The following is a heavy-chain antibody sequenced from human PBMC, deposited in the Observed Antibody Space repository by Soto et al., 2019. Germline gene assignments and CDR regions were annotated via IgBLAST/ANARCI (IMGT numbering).Heavy chain of an antibody. D-gene: IGHD2-8*01. CDR2: INPGDSDV. CDR3: ARPDYTKGVWYPVYDI. V-gene: IGHV5-51*01. CDR1: DYTFAAYW. Sequence: PGESLKISCKGFDYTFAAYWIGWVRQMPGKGLEWMGIINPGDSDVRYSPPFEGQVTISADKSINTAYLQWSSLKASDTAMYYCARPDYTKGVWYPVYDIWGQGTMVPVSS. J-gene: IGHJ3*02.